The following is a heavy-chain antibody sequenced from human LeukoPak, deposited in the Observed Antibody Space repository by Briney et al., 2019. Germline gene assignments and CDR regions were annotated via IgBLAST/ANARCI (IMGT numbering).Heavy chain of an antibody. CDR3: ARGSPYYDIFTGYSYYYYYYYMDV. CDR1: GGTFNSYA. D-gene: IGHD3-9*01. J-gene: IGHJ6*03. V-gene: IGHV1-69*05. Sequence: ASVKVSCKASGGTFNSYAISWVRQAPGQGLEWMGGIIPIFGTANYAQKFQGRVTITTDESTSTAYMELSSLRSEDTAVYYCARGSPYYDIFTGYSYYYYYYYMDVWGKGTTVTVSS. CDR2: IIPIFGTA.